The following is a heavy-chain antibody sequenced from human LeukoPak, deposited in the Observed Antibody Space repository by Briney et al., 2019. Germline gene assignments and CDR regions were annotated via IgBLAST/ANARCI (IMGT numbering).Heavy chain of an antibody. J-gene: IGHJ4*02. V-gene: IGHV5-51*01. Sequence: GESLKISCKGSGYSFTSYWIGWVRQMPGKGLEWMGIIYPGDSDTRYSPSFQGQVTISADKSISTAYLQWSSLKASDTAMYYCARPGPTKRYGATNYYFDYWGQGTLVTVSS. D-gene: IGHD1-26*01. CDR1: GYSFTSYW. CDR3: ARPGPTKRYGATNYYFDY. CDR2: IYPGDSDT.